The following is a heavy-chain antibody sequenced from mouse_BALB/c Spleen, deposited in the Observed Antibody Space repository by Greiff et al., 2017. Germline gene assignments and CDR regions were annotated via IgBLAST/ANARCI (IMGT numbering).Heavy chain of an antibody. CDR1: GFTFSSYG. V-gene: IGHV5-6-3*01. J-gene: IGHJ2*01. CDR3: ARDLYYFDY. Sequence: DVQLVESGGGLVQPGGSLKLSCAASGFTFSSYGMSWVRQTPDKRLELVATINSNGGSTYYPDSVKGRFTISRDNAKNTLYLQMSSLKSEDTAMYYCARDLYYFDYWGQGTTLTVSS. CDR2: INSNGGST. D-gene: IGHD6-2*01.